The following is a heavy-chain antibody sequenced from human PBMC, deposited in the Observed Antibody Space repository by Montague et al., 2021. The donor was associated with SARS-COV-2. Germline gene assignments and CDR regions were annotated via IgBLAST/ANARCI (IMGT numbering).Heavy chain of an antibody. V-gene: IGHV2-70*01. J-gene: IGHJ4*02. CDR2: XDWTHDQ. CDR3: ARNRLSVFDF. D-gene: IGHD2/OR15-2a*01. Sequence: PALGKPTQTLTLTCSFSGFSLTTPGVSVGWIRQPPGRALEWLALXDWTHDQYYSRSLGTRLTISPGTSKSQVVLTLTNVDTVDTATYYCARNRLSVFDFWGQGTLVTVSS. CDR1: GFSLTTPGVS.